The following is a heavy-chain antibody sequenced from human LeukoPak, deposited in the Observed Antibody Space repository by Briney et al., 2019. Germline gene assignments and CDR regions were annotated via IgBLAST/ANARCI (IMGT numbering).Heavy chain of an antibody. J-gene: IGHJ5*02. CDR1: GGSISSGDYY. V-gene: IGHV4-31*02. D-gene: IGHD3-9*01. CDR3: ARALRSFDWFDP. CDR2: IYYSGST. Sequence: SQTLSLTWTVSGGSISSGDYYWSWIRQHPGKGLEWIGYIYYSGSTYYNPSLKSRVTISVDTSKNQFSLKLSSVTAADTAVYYCARALRSFDWFDPWVQGTLVTVSS.